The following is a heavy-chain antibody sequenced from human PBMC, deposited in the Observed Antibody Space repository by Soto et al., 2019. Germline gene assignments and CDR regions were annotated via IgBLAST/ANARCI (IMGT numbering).Heavy chain of an antibody. CDR2: ISSSSSYI. Sequence: EVQLVESGGGLVKPGGSLRLSCAASGFTFSSYSMNWVRQAPGKGLEWVSSISSSSSYIYYEDSVKGRFTISRDNAKNSLYRQMNSLRAEDTAVYYCARDGVDTAMTYYYYGMDVWGQGTTVTVSS. CDR1: GFTFSSYS. J-gene: IGHJ6*02. CDR3: ARDGVDTAMTYYYYGMDV. D-gene: IGHD5-18*01. V-gene: IGHV3-21*01.